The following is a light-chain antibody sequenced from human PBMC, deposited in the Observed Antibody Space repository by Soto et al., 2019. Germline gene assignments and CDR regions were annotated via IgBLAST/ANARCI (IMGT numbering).Light chain of an antibody. V-gene: IGKV1-33*01. Sequence: DIHMTQSPSSLSASIGDRVTITCQTSQDINRFLNWYQHKPGKAPKLLIYDASNLEAGVPSRFSGGGSGTDFTFTICSLQPEDIATYYCQQYYNLALTFGGGTRVEIK. CDR3: QQYYNLALT. J-gene: IGKJ4*01. CDR1: QDINRF. CDR2: DAS.